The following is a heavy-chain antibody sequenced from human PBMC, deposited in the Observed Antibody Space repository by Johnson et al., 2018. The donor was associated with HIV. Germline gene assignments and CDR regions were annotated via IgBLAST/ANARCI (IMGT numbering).Heavy chain of an antibody. Sequence: VQLVESGGGLVQPGGSLRLSCAASGLTFRSSAMRWVRQAPGKGLEWVSSISGSGGTTYYAGSVKGRFTISRDNSKNTLYLQMNSLRAEDTAVYYCARDCTGGVCLNDAFDIWGQGTVVTGSS. CDR3: ARDCTGGVCLNDAFDI. CDR2: ISGSGGTT. CDR1: GLTFRSSA. D-gene: IGHD2-8*02. V-gene: IGHV3-23*04. J-gene: IGHJ3*02.